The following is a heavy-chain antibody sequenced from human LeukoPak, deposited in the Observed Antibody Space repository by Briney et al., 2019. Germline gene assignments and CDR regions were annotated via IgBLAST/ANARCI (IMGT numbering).Heavy chain of an antibody. J-gene: IGHJ4*02. V-gene: IGHV1-18*01. Sequence: ASVKVSCKASGYTFTIYGISWVRQAPGQGLEWMGWISAYNGNTNYAQKLQGRVTMTTDTSTSTAYMELRSLRSDDTAVYYCARGRGYYGSGSPESYWGQGTLVTVSS. CDR3: ARGRGYYGSGSPESY. D-gene: IGHD3-10*01. CDR2: ISAYNGNT. CDR1: GYTFTIYG.